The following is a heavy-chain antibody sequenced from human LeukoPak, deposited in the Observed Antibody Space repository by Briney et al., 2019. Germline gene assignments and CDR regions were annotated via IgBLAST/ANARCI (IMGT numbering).Heavy chain of an antibody. CDR3: ARDGGDYGDSAFDY. CDR1: GYTFTSYG. J-gene: IGHJ4*02. Sequence: KPGASVKVSCKASGYTFTSYGISWVRQAPGQGLEWLGWISAYNGNTNYAQKLQGRVTMTTDTSTSTAYMELRSLRSDDTAVYYCARDGGDYGDSAFDYWGQGTLVTVSS. CDR2: ISAYNGNT. D-gene: IGHD4-17*01. V-gene: IGHV1-18*01.